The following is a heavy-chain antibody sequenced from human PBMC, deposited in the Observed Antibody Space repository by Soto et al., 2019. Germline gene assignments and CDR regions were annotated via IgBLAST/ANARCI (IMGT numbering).Heavy chain of an antibody. CDR3: AKDFDLSSKLIVGY. Sequence: PGGSLRLSCAASGLTFSASAMHWARQAPGKGLEWVAVVSFDGRIESYADSVKGRFAISRDNSNDILYLQMTSLRAEDTAVYFCAKDFDLSSKLIVGYWGQGIMVTVSS. CDR2: VSFDGRIE. CDR1: GLTFSASA. V-gene: IGHV3-30*18. J-gene: IGHJ4*02. D-gene: IGHD2-2*01.